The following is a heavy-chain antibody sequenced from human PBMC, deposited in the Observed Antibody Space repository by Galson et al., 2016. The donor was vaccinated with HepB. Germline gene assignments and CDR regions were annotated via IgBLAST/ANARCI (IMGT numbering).Heavy chain of an antibody. Sequence: SLRLSCAASGFTFDDYAMHWVRQAPGKGLEWVSGISWNSGSIGYADSVKGRFTNSRDNAKNSLYLQMNSLRAEDTALYYCAKDPTLGYCSSTSCYFGYFQHWGQGTLVTVSS. D-gene: IGHD2-2*01. CDR1: GFTFDDYA. CDR2: ISWNSGSI. CDR3: AKDPTLGYCSSTSCYFGYFQH. J-gene: IGHJ1*01. V-gene: IGHV3-9*01.